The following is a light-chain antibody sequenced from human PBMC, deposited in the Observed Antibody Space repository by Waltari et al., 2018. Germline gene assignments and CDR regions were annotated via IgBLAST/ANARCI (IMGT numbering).Light chain of an antibody. V-gene: IGLV2-14*03. CDR3: SSYTSSSALV. Sequence: QSALTQSASVSGSPGQSITISCTGTSSDVGGYNHVSWYQQHPGKAPKLMIYDVTKRPSGGSKRFSGSKSGNTSSLTISGLQAEDEADYYCSSYTSSSALVFGGGTKLTVL. CDR1: SSDVGGYNH. CDR2: DVT. J-gene: IGLJ2*01.